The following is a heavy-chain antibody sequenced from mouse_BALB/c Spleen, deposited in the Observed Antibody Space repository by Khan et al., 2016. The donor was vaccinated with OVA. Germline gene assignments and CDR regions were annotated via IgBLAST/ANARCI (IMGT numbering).Heavy chain of an antibody. CDR2: IYPGSGRT. CDR3: AKSFYGNSYAMDY. CDR1: GYTFTDYD. V-gene: IGHV1-77*01. J-gene: IGHJ4*01. D-gene: IGHD2-1*01. Sequence: VQLQESGPELVKPGASVKMSCKASGYTFTDYDIRWVKQRTGQGLEWIGEIYPGSGRTYYNEKFMGKATMTADKSSNTAYMLLSSLTSEDSAVYFIAKSFYGNSYAMDYWGQGTAVTVSS.